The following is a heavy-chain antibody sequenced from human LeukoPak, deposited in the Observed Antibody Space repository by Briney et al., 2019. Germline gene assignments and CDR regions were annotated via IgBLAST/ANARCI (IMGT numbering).Heavy chain of an antibody. CDR3: ARVGDGLNDGFDI. J-gene: IGHJ3*02. D-gene: IGHD5-24*01. CDR1: GYTFTGYY. CDR2: INPNTGGA. V-gene: IGHV1-2*06. Sequence: ASVKVSCKVSGYTFTGYYMNWVRQAPGQGLEWMGRINPNTGGANYAQSFQGSVTMTRDTSITTVYMELSRLRSDDTAVYYCARVGDGLNDGFDIWGQGTMVTVSS.